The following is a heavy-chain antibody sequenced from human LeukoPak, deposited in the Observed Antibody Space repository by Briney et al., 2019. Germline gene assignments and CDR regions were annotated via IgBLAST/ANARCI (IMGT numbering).Heavy chain of an antibody. CDR2: ISAYNGNT. CDR3: ARSGVATIMVY. D-gene: IGHD5-12*01. J-gene: IGHJ4*02. Sequence: GASVKVSCKTSGYTFSNYSITWVRQAPGQGLEWMGWISAYNGNTNYAQKLQGRVTMTTDTSTSTAYMELRSLRSDDTAVYYCARSGVATIMVYWGQGTLVTVSS. V-gene: IGHV1-18*01. CDR1: GYTFSNYS.